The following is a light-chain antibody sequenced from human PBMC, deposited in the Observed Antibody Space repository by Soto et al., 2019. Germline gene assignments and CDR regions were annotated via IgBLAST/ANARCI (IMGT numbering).Light chain of an antibody. CDR2: ATS. J-gene: IGKJ3*01. V-gene: IGKV1-12*01. CDR1: QGRSSW. CDR3: QHTGV. Sequence: DIQMTQSPSSVSASVGDTVTITCRASQGRSSWLAWYQQKPGKAPELLIFATSSLQGGVPSRFSGSGSGTDFTLTNSSLQPEDFATYYCQHTGVFGPGTKVDI.